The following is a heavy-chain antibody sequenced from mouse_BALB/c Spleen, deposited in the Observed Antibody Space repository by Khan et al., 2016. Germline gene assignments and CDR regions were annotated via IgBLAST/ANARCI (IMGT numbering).Heavy chain of an antibody. J-gene: IGHJ4*01. CDR1: GYSITSGYS. CDR2: IHYSGGT. V-gene: IGHV3-1*02. CDR3: TGSHGYYAMDY. Sequence: QLEESGPDLVKPSQSLSLTCTVTGYSITSGYSWHWIRQFPGNKLEWMGYIHYSGGTKYIPSLKSRISITRDTSKNQFFLQLNSVTPEDTATYYCTGSHGYYAMDYWGQGTSVTVPS.